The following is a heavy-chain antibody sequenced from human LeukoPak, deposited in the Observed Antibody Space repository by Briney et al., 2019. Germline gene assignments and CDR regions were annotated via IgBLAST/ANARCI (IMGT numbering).Heavy chain of an antibody. Sequence: GGSLRLSCAASGFTFSSYSMNWVRQAPGKGLEWVSSISSSSSYIYYADSVKGRFTISRDNAKNSLYLQMNSLRAEDTAVYYCAKTLGYCSGGSCYGLDYWGQGTLVTVSS. CDR2: ISSSSSYI. D-gene: IGHD2-15*01. CDR3: AKTLGYCSGGSCYGLDY. J-gene: IGHJ4*02. V-gene: IGHV3-21*01. CDR1: GFTFSSYS.